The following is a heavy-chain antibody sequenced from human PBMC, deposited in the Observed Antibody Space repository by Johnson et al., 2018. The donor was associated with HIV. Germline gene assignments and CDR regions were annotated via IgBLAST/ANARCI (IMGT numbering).Heavy chain of an antibody. CDR1: GFTFSSYA. V-gene: IGHV3-23*04. J-gene: IGHJ3*02. Sequence: VQLVESGGGVVQPGRSLRLSCAASGFTFSSYAMNWVRQAPGKGLEWVSAISGSGGSTYYADSVKGRFSISRDNSKNTLYLQMNSLRVDDTALYYCARASHYADAFDIWGQGTMVTVSS. D-gene: IGHD2-2*01. CDR2: ISGSGGST. CDR3: ARASHYADAFDI.